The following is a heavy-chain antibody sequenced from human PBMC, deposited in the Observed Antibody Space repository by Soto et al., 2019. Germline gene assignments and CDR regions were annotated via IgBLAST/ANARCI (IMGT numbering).Heavy chain of an antibody. V-gene: IGHV4-61*01. CDR2: ICSGGST. D-gene: IGHD5-18*01. CDR3: ARDIRGYSRAFDY. CDR1: ADSVSSDYYC. J-gene: IGHJ4*02. Sequence: SETLSLTCTVSADSVSSDYYCWTWIRQPPGKGLEWIGYICSGGSTNYNPSLKSRVTISLDTSRNQFSLKLTSVTAADTAVYYCARDIRGYSRAFDYWGQGMLVTVSS.